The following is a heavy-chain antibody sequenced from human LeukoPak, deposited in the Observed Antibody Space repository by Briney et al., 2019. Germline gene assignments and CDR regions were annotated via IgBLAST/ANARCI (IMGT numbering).Heavy chain of an antibody. V-gene: IGHV3-30*02. CDR3: ARDLELFGSGTSLGY. J-gene: IGHJ4*02. Sequence: GGSLRLSCATSGFTFSHYGMHWVRQAPGRGLDWVAHIRYDESDKYYADSVKGRFTISRDISKNTVYLQMNSLRVEDTAVYYCARDLELFGSGTSLGYWGQGTLVTVSS. D-gene: IGHD3-10*01. CDR2: IRYDESDK. CDR1: GFTFSHYG.